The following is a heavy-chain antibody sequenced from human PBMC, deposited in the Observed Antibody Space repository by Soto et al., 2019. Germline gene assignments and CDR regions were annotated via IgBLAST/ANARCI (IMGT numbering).Heavy chain of an antibody. J-gene: IGHJ6*02. CDR2: INPNSGGT. CDR1: GYTFTGYY. Sequence: GASVKVSCKASGYTFTGYYMHWVRQAPGQGLEWMGWINPNSGGTNYAQKFQGWVTMTRDTSISTAYMELSRLRSDDTAVYYCARVPYKRNEGYYYCGMDVWGQGTTVTVSS. D-gene: IGHD1-1*01. CDR3: ARVPYKRNEGYYYCGMDV. V-gene: IGHV1-2*04.